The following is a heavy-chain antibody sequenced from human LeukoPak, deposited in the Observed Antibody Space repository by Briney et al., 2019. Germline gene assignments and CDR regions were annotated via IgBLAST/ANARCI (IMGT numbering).Heavy chain of an antibody. Sequence: SVKVSCKASGGTFSSYAISWVRQAPGQGLERMGRIIPILGIANYAQKFQGRVTITADKSTSTAYMELSSLRSEDTAVYYCAREGAAAERQFDYWGQGTLVTVSS. V-gene: IGHV1-69*04. D-gene: IGHD6-13*01. CDR1: GGTFSSYA. CDR3: AREGAAAERQFDY. CDR2: IIPILGIA. J-gene: IGHJ4*02.